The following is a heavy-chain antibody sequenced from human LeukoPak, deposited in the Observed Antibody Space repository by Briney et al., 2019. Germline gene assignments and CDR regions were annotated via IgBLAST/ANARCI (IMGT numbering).Heavy chain of an antibody. Sequence: SETLSLTCTVSGCSISSYYWSWIRQPPGKGLEWIGYIYYSGSTNYNPSLKSRVTISVDTSKNQFSLKLSSVTAADTAVYYCARVGDYGDYVGYNWFDPWGQGTLVTVSS. D-gene: IGHD4-17*01. CDR2: IYYSGST. CDR3: ARVGDYGDYVGYNWFDP. J-gene: IGHJ5*02. CDR1: GCSISSYY. V-gene: IGHV4-59*12.